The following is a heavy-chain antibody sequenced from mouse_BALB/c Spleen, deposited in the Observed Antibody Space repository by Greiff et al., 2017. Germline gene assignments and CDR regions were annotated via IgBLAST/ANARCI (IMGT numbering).Heavy chain of an antibody. Sequence: EVHLVESGGDLVKPGGSLKLSCAASGFTFSSYGMSWVRQTPDKRLEWVATISSGGSYTYYPDSVKGRFTISRDNAKNTLYLQMSSLKSEDTAMYYCARGGGNYYFDYWGQGTTLTVSS. CDR1: GFTFSSYG. CDR2: ISSGGSYT. CDR3: ARGGGNYYFDY. J-gene: IGHJ2*01. D-gene: IGHD2-1*01. V-gene: IGHV5-6*01.